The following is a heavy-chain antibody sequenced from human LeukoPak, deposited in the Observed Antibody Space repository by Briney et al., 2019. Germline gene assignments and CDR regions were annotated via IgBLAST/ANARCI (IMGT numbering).Heavy chain of an antibody. D-gene: IGHD1-7*01. CDR1: GGSFSGYY. CDR2: INHSGST. V-gene: IGHV4-34*01. Sequence: SETLSLTCAVYGGSFSGYYWSWIRQPPGKGLEWIGEINHSGSTNYNPSLKSRVTISVDTSKNQFSLKLSSVTAADTAVYYCARNRNWNYFGFDPWAQGTLVTVSS. CDR3: ARNRNWNYFGFDP. J-gene: IGHJ5*02.